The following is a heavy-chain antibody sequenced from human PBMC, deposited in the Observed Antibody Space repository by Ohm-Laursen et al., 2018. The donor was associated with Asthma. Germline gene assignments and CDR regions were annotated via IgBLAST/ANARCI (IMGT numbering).Heavy chain of an antibody. Sequence: SLRLSCAASGFTFSSYAMSWVRQAPGKGLEWVSAISGSGGSTYYADSVKGRFTISRDNSKNTLYLQMNSLGAEDTAVYYCAKDGGFNYGYGFHYWGQGTLVTVSS. CDR1: GFTFSSYA. D-gene: IGHD5-18*01. V-gene: IGHV3-23*01. CDR2: ISGSGGST. J-gene: IGHJ4*02. CDR3: AKDGGFNYGYGFHY.